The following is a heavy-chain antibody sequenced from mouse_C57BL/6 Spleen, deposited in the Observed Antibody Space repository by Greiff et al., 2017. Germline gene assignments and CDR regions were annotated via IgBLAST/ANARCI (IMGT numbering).Heavy chain of an antibody. CDR2: IHPNSGST. CDR1: GYTFTSYW. J-gene: IGHJ3*01. CDR3: ARVDGNYAWFAY. D-gene: IGHD2-1*01. Sequence: VQLQQPGAELVKPGASVKLSCKASGYTFTSYWMHWVKQRPGQGLEWIGMIHPNSGSTNYNEKFKSKATLTVDKSSSTAYMQLSSLTSEDSAVYYCARVDGNYAWFAYWGQGTLVTVSA. V-gene: IGHV1-64*01.